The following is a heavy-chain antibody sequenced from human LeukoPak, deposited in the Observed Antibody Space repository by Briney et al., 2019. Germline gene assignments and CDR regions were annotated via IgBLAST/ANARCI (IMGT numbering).Heavy chain of an antibody. Sequence: GSLRLSCAASGFTFSSYGMHWVRQAPGKGLEWVAVISYDGSNKYYADSVKGRFTISRDNSKNTLYLQMNSLRAEDTAVYYCASQDSSSWFYGMDVWGQGTTVTVSS. CDR1: GFTFSSYG. CDR3: ASQDSSSWFYGMDV. CDR2: ISYDGSNK. V-gene: IGHV3-30*03. J-gene: IGHJ6*02. D-gene: IGHD6-13*01.